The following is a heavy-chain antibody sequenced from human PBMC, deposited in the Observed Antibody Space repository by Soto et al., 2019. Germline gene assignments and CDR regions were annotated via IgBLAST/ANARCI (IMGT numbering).Heavy chain of an antibody. CDR2: IKQDGSEE. J-gene: IGHJ6*02. V-gene: IGHV3-7*01. Sequence: EVQLVESGGALVQPGGSLRLSCVDSGFTFSSYWMSWVRQAPVKGLEWVGNIKQDGSEENSVDSVKGRFTISRDNAKNSMYLQMNSLRAEDTAVYYCARIAASGRGWDVWGQGTTVVVSS. CDR1: GFTFSSYW. CDR3: ARIAASGRGWDV. D-gene: IGHD6-13*01.